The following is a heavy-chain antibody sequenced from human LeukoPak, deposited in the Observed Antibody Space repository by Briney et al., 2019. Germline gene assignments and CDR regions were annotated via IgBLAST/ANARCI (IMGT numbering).Heavy chain of an antibody. CDR3: ASTVVPAATFDY. Sequence: PSETLSLTCAVYGGSFSGYYWSWIRQPPGKGLEWIGEINHSGSTNYNPSLKSRVTISVDTSKNQFSLKLSSVTAADMAVYYCASTVVPAATFDYWGQGTLVTVSS. D-gene: IGHD2-2*01. J-gene: IGHJ4*02. CDR2: INHSGST. CDR1: GGSFSGYY. V-gene: IGHV4-34*01.